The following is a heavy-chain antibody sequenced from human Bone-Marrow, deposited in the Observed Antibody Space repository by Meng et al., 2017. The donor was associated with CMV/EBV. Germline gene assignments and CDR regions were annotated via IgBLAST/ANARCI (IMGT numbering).Heavy chain of an antibody. Sequence: GEFLKISCAASGFTFSSYAMSWVRQAPGKGLEWVSSISGGDGSTYSADSVKGRFTISRDNSKNTVFLQMSSLRAEDTAVYYCVKYLLPRVLRDGFDIWGQGTLVTVSS. J-gene: IGHJ3*02. CDR3: VKYLLPRVLRDGFDI. V-gene: IGHV3-23*01. CDR2: ISGGDGST. CDR1: GFTFSSYA. D-gene: IGHD2-15*01.